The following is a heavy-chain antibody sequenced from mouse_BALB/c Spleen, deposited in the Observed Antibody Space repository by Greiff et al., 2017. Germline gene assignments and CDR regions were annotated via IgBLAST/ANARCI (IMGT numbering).Heavy chain of an antibody. Sequence: EVKLVESGGGLVKPGGSLKLSCAASGFTFSSYGMSWVRQTPDKRLEWVATISSGGSYTYYPDSVKGRFTISRDNAKNTLYLQMSSLKSEDTAMYYCARQGTATYFDYWGQGTTRTVSS. V-gene: IGHV5-6*03. CDR1: GFTFSSYG. D-gene: IGHD1-2*01. J-gene: IGHJ2*01. CDR2: ISSGGSYT. CDR3: ARQGTATYFDY.